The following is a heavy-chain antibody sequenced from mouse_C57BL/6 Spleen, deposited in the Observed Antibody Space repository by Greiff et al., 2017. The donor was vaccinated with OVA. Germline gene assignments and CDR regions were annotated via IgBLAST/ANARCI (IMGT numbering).Heavy chain of an antibody. D-gene: IGHD2-2*01. CDR1: GYSFTDYN. CDR3: ARSNGYDGWYFDV. Sequence: EVQLQQSGPELVKPGASVKISCKASGYSFTDYNMNWVKPSNGTSLEWIGVINPNYGPTSYNQKFKGKATLTVDQSSSPAYMQLNSLTSEDAAVYYCARSNGYDGWYFDVWGTGTTVTVSS. J-gene: IGHJ1*03. V-gene: IGHV1-39*01. CDR2: INPNYGPT.